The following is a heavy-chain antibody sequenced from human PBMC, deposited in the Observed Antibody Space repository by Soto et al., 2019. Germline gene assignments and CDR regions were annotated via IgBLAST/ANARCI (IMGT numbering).Heavy chain of an antibody. CDR1: GFSFSTYA. CDR3: ARGLLESQINGFYP. J-gene: IGHJ5*01. V-gene: IGHV3-21*01. Sequence: GGSLRLSCAASGFSFSTYAMSWARQAPGQGLEWVSPLSSDSHTYYTDSVKGRFTISRDNAKNSLYLQMNSLRAEDTAVYYCARGLLESQINGFYPCGQRTVVPVSS. D-gene: IGHD3-3*01. CDR2: LSSDSHT.